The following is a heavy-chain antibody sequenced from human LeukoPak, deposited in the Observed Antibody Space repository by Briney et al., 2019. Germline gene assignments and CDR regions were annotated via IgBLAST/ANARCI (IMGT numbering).Heavy chain of an antibody. V-gene: IGHV3-20*04. Sequence: GGSLRLSCAASVFTFDDYAMSWVRHVPGKGLEWVSGINWDGSSIVYLDSVKGRFTISRDNAKNSLFLQMNGLRAEDTAFYYCARVGKYCTSTSCYSRYYYYMDVWGKGTTVTVS. J-gene: IGHJ6*03. D-gene: IGHD2-2*02. CDR3: ARVGKYCTSTSCYSRYYYYMDV. CDR2: INWDGSSI. CDR1: VFTFDDYA.